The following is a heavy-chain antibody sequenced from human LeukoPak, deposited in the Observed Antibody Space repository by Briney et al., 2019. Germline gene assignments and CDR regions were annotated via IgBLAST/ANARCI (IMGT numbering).Heavy chain of an antibody. CDR2: INWNGGST. CDR1: GFTFDDYG. Sequence: GGSLRLSCAASGFTFDDYGMSWVRQAPGKGLEWVSGINWNGGSTGYADSVKGRFTISRDNAKNSLYLQMNSLRAEDTALYYCAREGDILTGYYPFDSWGQGTLVTVSS. CDR3: AREGDILTGYYPFDS. V-gene: IGHV3-20*04. J-gene: IGHJ4*02. D-gene: IGHD3-9*01.